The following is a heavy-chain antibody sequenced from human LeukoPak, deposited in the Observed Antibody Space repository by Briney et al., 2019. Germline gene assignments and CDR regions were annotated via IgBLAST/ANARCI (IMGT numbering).Heavy chain of an antibody. CDR3: ARSGVATCRY. V-gene: IGHV3-23*01. Sequence: GGSLRPSCQASGFTFSDYAMSWIRQAPGKGLEWVSSINPDGGSFFADSVSGRSTISRDDSRSVVYLQMNTLRAEDTAVYYCARSGVATCRYWGQGILVTVSS. J-gene: IGHJ4*02. D-gene: IGHD3-10*01. CDR2: INPDGGS. CDR1: GFTFSDYA.